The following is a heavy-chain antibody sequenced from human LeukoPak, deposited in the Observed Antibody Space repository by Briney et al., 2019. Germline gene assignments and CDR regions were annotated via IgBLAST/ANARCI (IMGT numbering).Heavy chain of an antibody. CDR3: ARYVSSGLDY. V-gene: IGHV4-59*01. CDR1: GDSISGYY. CDR2: IYYSGST. J-gene: IGHJ4*02. D-gene: IGHD3-22*01. Sequence: SETLSLTCTVSGDSISGYYWSWMRQPPGRGLEWIGNIYYSGSTSYNPSLKSRVTISVDTSKNQFSLKLRSVTAVDTAVYYCARYVSSGLDYWGQGTLVTVSS.